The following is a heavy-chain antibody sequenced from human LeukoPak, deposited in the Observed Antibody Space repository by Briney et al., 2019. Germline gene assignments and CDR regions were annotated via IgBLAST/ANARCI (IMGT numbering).Heavy chain of an antibody. D-gene: IGHD3-22*01. J-gene: IGHJ4*02. CDR3: ARVNYYLYYFDY. Sequence: PGGSLRLSCAASGFTVSSNYMSWVRQAPGKGLEWVSVIYSGGSTYYADSVKGRFTIPRDNSKNTLYLQMNSLRAEDTAVYYCARVNYYLYYFDYWGQGTLVTVSS. V-gene: IGHV3-53*01. CDR1: GFTVSSNY. CDR2: IYSGGST.